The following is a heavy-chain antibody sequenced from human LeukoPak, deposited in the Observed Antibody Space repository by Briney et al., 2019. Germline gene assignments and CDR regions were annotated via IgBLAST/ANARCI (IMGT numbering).Heavy chain of an antibody. CDR2: ISRNSGSI. D-gene: IGHD3-3*01. CDR3: AKAPYYDFWSGWDYFDY. CDR1: GFTFDDYA. J-gene: IGHJ4*02. Sequence: GGSLRLSCAASGFTFDDYAMHWVRQAPGKGLEWVSGISRNSGSIGYADSVKGRFTISRDNAKNSLYLQMNSLRAEDTALYYCAKAPYYDFWSGWDYFDYWGQGTLVTVSS. V-gene: IGHV3-9*01.